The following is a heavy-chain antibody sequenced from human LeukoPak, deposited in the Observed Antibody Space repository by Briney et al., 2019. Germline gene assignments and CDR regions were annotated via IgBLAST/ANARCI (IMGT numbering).Heavy chain of an antibody. CDR1: GFTFNTYS. D-gene: IGHD3-10*01. Sequence: GGSLRLSCAASGFTFNTYSMSWVRQAPGKGLEWVAVISYDGSNKYYADSVKGRFTISRDNSKNTLYLQMNSLRAEDTAVYYCAKAGWNGSGSFDYWGQGTLVTVSS. J-gene: IGHJ4*02. CDR3: AKAGWNGSGSFDY. V-gene: IGHV3-30*18. CDR2: ISYDGSNK.